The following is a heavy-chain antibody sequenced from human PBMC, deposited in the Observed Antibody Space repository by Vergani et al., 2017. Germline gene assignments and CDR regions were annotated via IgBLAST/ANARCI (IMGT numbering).Heavy chain of an antibody. CDR2: MNPNSGNT. D-gene: IGHD1-26*01. J-gene: IGHJ2*01. CDR3: ARWVHRVGIFSSHWYFDL. V-gene: IGHV1-8*01. Sequence: QVQLVQSGAEVKKPGASVKVSCKASGYTFTSYDINWVRQATGQGLEWMGWMNPNSGNTGYAQKFQGRVTMTRNTSISTAYMELSSLRSEDTAVYYCARWVHRVGIFSSHWYFDLWGRGTLVTVSA. CDR1: GYTFTSYD.